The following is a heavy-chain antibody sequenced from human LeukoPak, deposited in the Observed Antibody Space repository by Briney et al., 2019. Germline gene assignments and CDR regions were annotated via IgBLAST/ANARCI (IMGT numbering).Heavy chain of an antibody. CDR1: GYTFTSYD. V-gene: IGHV1-8*01. CDR2: MNPNSGNT. J-gene: IGHJ6*02. CDR3: ARGVGFLCYYYGMDV. Sequence: ASVKVSCKASGYTFTSYDINWVRQATGQGLEWMGWMNPNSGNTGYAQKFQGRVTMTRNTSISTAYMELSSLRSEDTAVYYCARGVGFLCYYYGMDVWGQGTTVTVSS. D-gene: IGHD1-26*01.